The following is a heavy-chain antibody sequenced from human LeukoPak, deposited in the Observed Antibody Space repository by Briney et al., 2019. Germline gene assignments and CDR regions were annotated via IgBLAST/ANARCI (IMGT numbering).Heavy chain of an antibody. Sequence: PSETLSLTCTVSGDSISDYYWSWIRQTPGTGLEWIGYFSYSRGTNYNPSLKSRVTISVDTSKNQFSLKLSSVTAADTAVYYCAAQRRGYSYARLPFDYWGQGTLVTVSS. CDR3: AAQRRGYSYARLPFDY. CDR2: FSYSRGT. CDR1: GDSISDYY. V-gene: IGHV4-59*12. J-gene: IGHJ4*02. D-gene: IGHD5-18*01.